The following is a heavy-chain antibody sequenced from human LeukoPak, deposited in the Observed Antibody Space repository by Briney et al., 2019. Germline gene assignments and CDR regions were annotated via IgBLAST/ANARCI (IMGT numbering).Heavy chain of an antibody. CDR2: INPSSGGT. CDR1: GYTFTGYY. Sequence: ASVKVSCKASGYTFTGYYMHWVRQAPGQGLEWMGRINPSSGGTNYAQKFQGRVTMTRDTSISTAYMELSRLRSDDTAVYYCARGSREWLLSTFDYWGQGTLVTVSS. V-gene: IGHV1-2*06. CDR3: ARGSREWLLSTFDY. J-gene: IGHJ4*02. D-gene: IGHD3-3*01.